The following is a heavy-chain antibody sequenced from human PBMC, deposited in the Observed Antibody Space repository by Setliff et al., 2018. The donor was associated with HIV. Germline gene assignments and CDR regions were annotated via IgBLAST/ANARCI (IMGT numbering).Heavy chain of an antibody. V-gene: IGHV3-15*01. J-gene: IGHJ5*02. Sequence: PGGSLRLSCAASGFTFNYHAMTWVRQAPGKGLEWVGRIKSKSNGGTKDYAAPVKGRFTISRDDSKNTLYLQMNSLRAEDTAVYNCARGAPIQLWFDQWGQGTLVTVSS. CDR2: IKSKSNGGTK. CDR1: GFTFNYHA. D-gene: IGHD4-4*01. CDR3: ARGAPIQLWFDQ.